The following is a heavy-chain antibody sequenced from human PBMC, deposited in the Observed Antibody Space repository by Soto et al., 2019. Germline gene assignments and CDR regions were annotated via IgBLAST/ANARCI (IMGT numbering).Heavy chain of an antibody. V-gene: IGHV4-61*01. CDR2: IYYSGST. D-gene: IGHD2-15*01. CDR3: ASLGGVGYCSGGSCSGAFDI. Sequence: SETLSLTCTVSGGSVSSGSYYWSWIRQPPGKGLEWIGYIYYSGSTNYNPSLKSRVTISVDTSKNQFSLKLSSVTAVDTAVYYCASLGGVGYCSGGSCSGAFDIWGQGTMVTVSS. J-gene: IGHJ3*02. CDR1: GGSVSSGSYY.